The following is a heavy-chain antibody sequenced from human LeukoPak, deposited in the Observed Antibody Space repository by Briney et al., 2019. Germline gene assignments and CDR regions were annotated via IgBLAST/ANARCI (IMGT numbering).Heavy chain of an antibody. CDR2: INHSGST. J-gene: IGHJ5*02. D-gene: IGHD6-19*01. Sequence: SETLSLTCAVYGGSFSGYYWSRIRQPPGKGLEWIGEINHSGSTNYNPSLKSRVTISVDTSKNQFSLKLSSVTAADTAVYYCARGSSGWYPPWFDPWGQGTLVTVSS. CDR1: GGSFSGYY. V-gene: IGHV4-34*01. CDR3: ARGSSGWYPPWFDP.